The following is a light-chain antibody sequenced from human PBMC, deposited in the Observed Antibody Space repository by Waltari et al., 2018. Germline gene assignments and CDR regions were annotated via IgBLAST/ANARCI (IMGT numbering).Light chain of an antibody. CDR2: WAY. V-gene: IGKV4-1*01. CDR1: RAVLATSKNKNF. J-gene: IGKJ2*01. Sequence: IVMLPSPDSLAVSLGGRATITCKSRRAVLATSKNKNFLACYKLKPEQSHKLLIYWAYTRETAFPDRFSASVAGTDFTLTIRCLQTEDVAIYACQQYYAAPYTFGQGTKVEIK. CDR3: QQYYAAPYT.